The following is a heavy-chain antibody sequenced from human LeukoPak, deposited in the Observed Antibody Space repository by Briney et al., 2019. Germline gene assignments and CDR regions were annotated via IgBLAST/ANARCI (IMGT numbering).Heavy chain of an antibody. J-gene: IGHJ4*02. D-gene: IGHD3-10*01. V-gene: IGHV3-7*03. CDR2: IRQDGGET. CDR3: ARDRRGSGSYPIDY. CDR1: GLTFSRDW. Sequence: PGGSLRLSCEASGLTFSRDWMGWVRQAPGKGLEWVANIRQDGGETYYGDSVKGRFIISRDNTKNSVYLQMSSLRAEDTAVYYCARDRRGSGSYPIDYWGQGTLVTVSS.